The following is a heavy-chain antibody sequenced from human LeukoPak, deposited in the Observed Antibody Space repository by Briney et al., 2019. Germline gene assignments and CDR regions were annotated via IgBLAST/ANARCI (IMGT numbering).Heavy chain of an antibody. CDR1: GNSISSYY. Sequence: PSETLSLTCNVFGNSISSYYWSWIRQPPGKGLEWIGYIYYSGSTNYNPSLKSRVTISVDTSKKQFSLKLSSVTAADTAVYYCARAYHYDSSGYYDYWGQGTLVTVPS. CDR3: ARAYHYDSSGYYDY. CDR2: IYYSGST. V-gene: IGHV4-59*01. D-gene: IGHD3-22*01. J-gene: IGHJ4*02.